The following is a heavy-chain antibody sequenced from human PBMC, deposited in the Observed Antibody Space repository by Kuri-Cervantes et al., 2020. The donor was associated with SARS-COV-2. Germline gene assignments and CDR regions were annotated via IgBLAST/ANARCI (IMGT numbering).Heavy chain of an antibody. J-gene: IGHJ5*02. D-gene: IGHD3-22*01. CDR1: GFTFSSYA. CDR2: ISHDGSNK. V-gene: IGHV3-30-3*02. CDR3: AKWGMYDSSGYGFDP. Sequence: GESLKISCAASGFTFSSYAMHWVRQAPGKGLEWVAVISHDGSNKYYADSVKGRFTISRDNSKNTLYLQMDSLRAEDTAVYYCAKWGMYDSSGYGFDPWGQGTLVTVSS.